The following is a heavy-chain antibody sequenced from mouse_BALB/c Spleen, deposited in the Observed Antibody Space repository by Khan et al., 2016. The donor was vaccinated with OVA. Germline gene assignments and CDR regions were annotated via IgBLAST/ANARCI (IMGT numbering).Heavy chain of an antibody. CDR1: GYTFTSYT. CDR2: INPSNIYT. J-gene: IGHJ3*01. CDR3: ARVGRYHCNYGAYFAY. Sequence: QIQLVQSGAELARPGASVKMSCKASGYTFTSYTIHWVKQRPGQGLEWIGHINPSNIYTNYNQKFRDKATMTADKSSRTAYIQLSSLTSEDSTVYYCARVGRYHCNYGAYFAYWGQGTLVTVSA. V-gene: IGHV1-4*01. D-gene: IGHD2-1*01.